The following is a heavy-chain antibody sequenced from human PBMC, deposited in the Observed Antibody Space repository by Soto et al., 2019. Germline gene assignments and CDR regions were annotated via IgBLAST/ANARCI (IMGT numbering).Heavy chain of an antibody. V-gene: IGHV3-53*01. J-gene: IGHJ6*02. Sequence: GGSLRLSCAASGFTVSSNYMSWVRQAPGKGLEWVSVIYSGGSTYYADSVKGRFTISRDNSKNTLYLQMNSLRAEDTAVYYCAREGMVRGYYYGMDVWGQGTTVTVSS. CDR3: AREGMVRGYYYGMDV. CDR2: IYSGGST. D-gene: IGHD3-10*01. CDR1: GFTVSSNY.